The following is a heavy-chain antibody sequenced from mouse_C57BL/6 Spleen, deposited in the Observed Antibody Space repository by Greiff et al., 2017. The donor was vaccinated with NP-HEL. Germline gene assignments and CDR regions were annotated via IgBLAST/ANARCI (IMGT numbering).Heavy chain of an antibody. D-gene: IGHD4-1*01. CDR1: GYTFTDYY. J-gene: IGHJ4*01. V-gene: IGHV1-18*01. CDR3: ARKGGMGRAMDY. Sequence: EVQLQQSGPELVKPGASVKIPCKASGYTFTDYYMDWVKQSHGKSLEWIGDINPNNGGTIYNQKFKGKATLTVDKSSSTAYMELRSLTSEDTAVYYCARKGGMGRAMDYWGQGTSVTVSS. CDR2: INPNNGGT.